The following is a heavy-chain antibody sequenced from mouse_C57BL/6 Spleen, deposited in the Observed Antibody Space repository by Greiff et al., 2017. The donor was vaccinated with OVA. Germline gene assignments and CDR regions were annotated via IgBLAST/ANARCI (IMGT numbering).Heavy chain of an antibody. CDR2: MYPGDGDT. D-gene: IGHD1-1*01. V-gene: IGHV1-80*01. J-gene: IGHJ1*03. Sequence: VQLQQSGAELVKPGASVKISCKASGYAFSSYWMNWVKQRPGKGLEWIGQMYPGDGDTNYNGKFKGKATLTADKSSSTAYMQLSSLTSEDSAVYFCAREYYYGSSYEYFDVWGTGTTVTVSS. CDR3: AREYYYGSSYEYFDV. CDR1: GYAFSSYW.